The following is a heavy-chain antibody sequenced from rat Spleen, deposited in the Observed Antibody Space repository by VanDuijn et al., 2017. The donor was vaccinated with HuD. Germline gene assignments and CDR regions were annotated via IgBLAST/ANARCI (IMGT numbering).Heavy chain of an antibody. CDR2: ISYDGSST. Sequence: EVQLVESGGGLVQPGGSMKLSCAASGFTFSHYDMAWVRQAQKKGLEWVAFISYDGSSTYYRDSVKGRFTISRDNAKSTLYLQMDSLRSEDTATYYCARQWLTGSHWFFDFWGPGTMVTVSS. V-gene: IGHV5-7*01. D-gene: IGHD1-4*01. J-gene: IGHJ1*01. CDR3: ARQWLTGSHWFFDF. CDR1: GFTFSHYD.